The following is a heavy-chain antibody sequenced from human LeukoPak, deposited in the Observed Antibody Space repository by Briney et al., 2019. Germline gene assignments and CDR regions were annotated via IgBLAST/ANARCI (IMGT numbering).Heavy chain of an antibody. D-gene: IGHD3-3*01. Sequence: PGGSLRLSCAASGFTFSSYWMSWVRQAPGKGLEWVANINQDGSEKYYVDSVKGGFTISRDNAKNSLYLQMNSLRAEDTAVYYCRSDSGDFWSGYSHYYFDYWGQGTLVTVSS. CDR1: GFTFSSYW. V-gene: IGHV3-7*01. J-gene: IGHJ4*02. CDR3: RSDSGDFWSGYSHYYFDY. CDR2: INQDGSEK.